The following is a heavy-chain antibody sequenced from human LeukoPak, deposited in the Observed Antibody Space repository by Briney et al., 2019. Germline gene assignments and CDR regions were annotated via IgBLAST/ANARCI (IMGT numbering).Heavy chain of an antibody. J-gene: IGHJ4*02. D-gene: IGHD3-3*01. CDR1: GFTFRSYS. CDR3: ARDGSLTIFGVVTSFDY. CDR2: ISGNSNSI. V-gene: IGHV3-48*04. Sequence: GGSLRLSCAASGFTFRSYSMNWVRQAPGKGLEWVSYISGNSNSIYYADSVKGRFTISRDNAKNSLYLQMNSLRAEDTALYYCARDGSLTIFGVVTSFDYWGQGTLVTVSS.